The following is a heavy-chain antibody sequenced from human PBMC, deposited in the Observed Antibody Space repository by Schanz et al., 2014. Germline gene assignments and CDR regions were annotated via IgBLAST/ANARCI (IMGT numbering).Heavy chain of an antibody. J-gene: IGHJ4*02. D-gene: IGHD3-10*01. CDR3: AKYRGYYRVSGSYRELEY. V-gene: IGHV3-33*06. Sequence: QVQLVESGGGVVQPGRSLRLSCAASGFTFSSYGMHWVRQAPGKGLEWVAVIWYDGSNKYYADSVKGRFTISRDNSKNTLFLQMKSLRAEDTAVYYCAKYRGYYRVSGSYRELEYWGQGTLVTVSS. CDR1: GFTFSSYG. CDR2: IWYDGSNK.